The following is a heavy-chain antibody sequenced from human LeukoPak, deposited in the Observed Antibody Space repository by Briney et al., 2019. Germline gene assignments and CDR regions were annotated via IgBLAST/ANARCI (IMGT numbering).Heavy chain of an antibody. CDR2: ISSSSSYI. V-gene: IGHV3-11*06. D-gene: IGHD6-19*01. CDR1: GFTFSDYY. J-gene: IGHJ4*02. Sequence: GGSLRLSCAASGFTFSDYYMSWIRQAPGKGLEWVSSISSSSSYIYYADSVKGRFTISRDNAKNSLYLQMNSLRAEDTAVYYCARAGKGAAVAADWADYWGQGTLVTVSS. CDR3: ARAGKGAAVAADWADY.